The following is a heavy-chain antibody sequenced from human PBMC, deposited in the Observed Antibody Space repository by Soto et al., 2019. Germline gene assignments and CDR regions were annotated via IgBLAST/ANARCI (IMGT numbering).Heavy chain of an antibody. Sequence: AAVKVSCKASGYSFTSYYLHWLRQAPGQGLEWMGIINPSGGSTTYAQKFQGRVTMTRDTSTSTIYMELSSLRSEDTAVYYCARDVSFNFDYWGQGTLVTVSS. J-gene: IGHJ4*02. CDR3: ARDVSFNFDY. CDR2: INPSGGST. V-gene: IGHV1-46*01. CDR1: GYSFTSYY.